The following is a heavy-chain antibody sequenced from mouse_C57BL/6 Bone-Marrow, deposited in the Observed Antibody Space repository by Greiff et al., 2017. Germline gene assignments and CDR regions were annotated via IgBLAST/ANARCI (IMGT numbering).Heavy chain of an antibody. CDR2: FHPYNDDI. J-gene: IGHJ2*01. CDR3: ARRSNNGGFDY. Sequence: QVQLQQSGAELVKPGTSVKLSCKASGYTFTTYPIEWMKQNPGKSLEWIGNFHPYNDDIKYTETFKGKATLTVIKSSSTVYLELSRLTSDDTAVYYCARRSNNGGFDYWGQGTTLTVSS. CDR1: GYTFTTYP. V-gene: IGHV1-47*01. D-gene: IGHD2-5*01.